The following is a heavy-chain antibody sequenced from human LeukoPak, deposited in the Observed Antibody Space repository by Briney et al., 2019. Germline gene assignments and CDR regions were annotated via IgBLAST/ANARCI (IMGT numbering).Heavy chain of an antibody. CDR3: ASSNGFAESYNWFDP. J-gene: IGHJ5*02. V-gene: IGHV1-69*13. CDR1: GGTFSSYA. CDR2: IIPILGTA. Sequence: WASVKVSCTASGGTFSSYAISWVRQAPGQGLEWMGGIIPILGTANYAQKFQGRVTITADESTSTAYMELSSLRSEDTAVYYCASSNGFAESYNWFDPWGQGTLVTVSS. D-gene: IGHD3-10*01.